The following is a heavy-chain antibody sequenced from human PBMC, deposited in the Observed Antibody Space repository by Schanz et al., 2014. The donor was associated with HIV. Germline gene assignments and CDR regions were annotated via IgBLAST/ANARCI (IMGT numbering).Heavy chain of an antibody. D-gene: IGHD2-15*01. V-gene: IGHV3-74*02. CDR3: ARRSSDGGYYDN. J-gene: IGHJ4*02. CDR2: MNNDVSSR. CDR1: GFTFSTFA. Sequence: EVQLLESGGGVVQPGGSLRLSCAASGFTFSTFAMNWVRQVPGKGLLWVSRMNNDVSSRLYADSVKGRFTISRDNAKNTLYLQMNSLRDEDTAVYYCARRSSDGGYYDNWGQGTLVTVSS.